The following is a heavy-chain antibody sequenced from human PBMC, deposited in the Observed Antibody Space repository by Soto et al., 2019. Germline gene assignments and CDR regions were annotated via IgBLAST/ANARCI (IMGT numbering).Heavy chain of an antibody. CDR1: GFTFSNYV. D-gene: IGHD1-26*01. CDR3: ASDSVTWTPLYGMDV. J-gene: IGHJ6*02. CDR2: IWYDGSNK. Sequence: QVQLVESGGGVVQPGRSLRLSCAASGFTFSNYVMHWARQAPGKGLEWVALIWYDGSNKYYVDSAKGRFTVSRDNSNNTLYLQMKSLRAEDTAVYYCASDSVTWTPLYGMDVWGLWTTVTVSS. V-gene: IGHV3-33*01.